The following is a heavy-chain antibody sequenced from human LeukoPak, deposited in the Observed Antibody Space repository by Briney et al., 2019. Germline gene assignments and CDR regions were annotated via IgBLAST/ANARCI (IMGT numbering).Heavy chain of an antibody. Sequence: GGSLRLSCTASGFPFIEYSMNWVRQAPGKGLEWISYIGIDSGNTKYADSVRGRFTISADKAKNSLHLQMNSLRVEYTAVYYCARDHNYAFDNWGQGTLVSVAS. CDR3: ARDHNYAFDN. J-gene: IGHJ4*02. D-gene: IGHD1-1*01. CDR2: IGIDSGNT. CDR1: GFPFIEYS. V-gene: IGHV3-48*01.